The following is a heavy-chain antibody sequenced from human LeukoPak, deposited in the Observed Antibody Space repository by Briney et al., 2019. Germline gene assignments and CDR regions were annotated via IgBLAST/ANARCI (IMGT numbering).Heavy chain of an antibody. D-gene: IGHD4-17*01. CDR3: AKGQRVDYGDYSFDR. J-gene: IGHJ4*02. CDR2: VNWNSGTI. Sequence: GRSLRLSCAASGFIFHDYSMHWVRQAPGKGLELVSGVNWNSGTIGYTDSVKGRFTLSRDNARNSLFLQMNSLRPEDTAFYYCAKGQRVDYGDYSFDRWGQGTLVTVSP. CDR1: GFIFHDYS. V-gene: IGHV3-9*01.